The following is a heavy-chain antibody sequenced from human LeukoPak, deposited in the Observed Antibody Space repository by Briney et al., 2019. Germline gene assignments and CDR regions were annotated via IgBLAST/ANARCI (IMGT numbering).Heavy chain of an antibody. CDR2: IKQDGSEK. V-gene: IGHV3-7*01. CDR3: ARGRLDHFDY. J-gene: IGHJ4*02. D-gene: IGHD1-1*01. Sequence: GGSLRLSCAASGFTFSSHWMSWVRQAPGKGLEWVANIKQDGSEKYYVDSVKGRFTISRDNAKNSLYLQMNSLRAEDTAVYYCARGRLDHFDYWGQGTLVTVSS. CDR1: GFTFSSHW.